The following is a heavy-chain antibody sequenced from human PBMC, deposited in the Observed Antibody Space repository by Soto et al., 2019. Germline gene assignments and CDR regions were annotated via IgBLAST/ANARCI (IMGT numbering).Heavy chain of an antibody. CDR1: GFPFRSYT. J-gene: IGHJ4*02. CDR3: TRDSPSIKYHFDS. D-gene: IGHD1-20*01. V-gene: IGHV3-30-3*01. CDR2: ISYDSTYK. Sequence: QVRLVESGGGVVPPGTSLRLSCAASGFPFRSYTVHWVRQAPGKGLEWLALISYDSTYKLYADSVRGRFTISRDNSENTLYLQMNSLRAGDTAVYYCTRDSPSIKYHFDSWGQGTLVTVSS.